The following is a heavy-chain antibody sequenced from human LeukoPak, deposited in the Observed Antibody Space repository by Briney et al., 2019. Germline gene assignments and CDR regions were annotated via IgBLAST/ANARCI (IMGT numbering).Heavy chain of an antibody. V-gene: IGHV3-23*01. CDR3: AKQLGYCSDGSCYFPY. J-gene: IGHJ4*02. Sequence: PGGSLRLSCSASGFTFNAYGMGWVRQAPGKGLEWVSVVSGDGGTTYYADSVRGRFTISRDNSKSTLCLQMNSLRAEDTAVHYCAKQLGYCSDGSCYFPYWGQGTLVTVSS. D-gene: IGHD2-15*01. CDR1: GFTFNAYG. CDR2: VSGDGGTT.